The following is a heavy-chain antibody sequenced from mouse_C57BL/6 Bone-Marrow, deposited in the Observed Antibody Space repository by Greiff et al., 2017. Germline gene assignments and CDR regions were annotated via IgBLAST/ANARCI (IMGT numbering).Heavy chain of an antibody. Sequence: VQLQQSGAELVKPGASVKMSCKASGYTFPSYWITWVKQRPGQGLEWIGDIYPTSGRTNYNEKFKSKAILTVDTSSNTAYMQLSSLTSEGSAVFYCARSGPLGRSFDYWGQGTTLTVSA. D-gene: IGHD4-1*01. CDR1: GYTFPSYW. CDR2: IYPTSGRT. J-gene: IGHJ2*01. V-gene: IGHV1-55*01. CDR3: ARSGPLGRSFDY.